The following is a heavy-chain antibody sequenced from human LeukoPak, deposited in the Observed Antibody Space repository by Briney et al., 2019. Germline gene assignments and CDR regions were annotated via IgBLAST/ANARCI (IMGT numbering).Heavy chain of an antibody. V-gene: IGHV3-30-3*01. CDR2: ISYDGSNK. Sequence: PGGSLRLSCAASGFTFSSYAMHWVRQAPGKGLEWVAVISYDGSNKYYADSVKGRFTISRDNSKNTLYLQMNSLRAEDTAVYYCARGGSIVVVVAAMDLWGQGILVTVSS. CDR3: ARGGSIVVVVAAMDL. D-gene: IGHD2-15*01. CDR1: GFTFSSYA. J-gene: IGHJ4*02.